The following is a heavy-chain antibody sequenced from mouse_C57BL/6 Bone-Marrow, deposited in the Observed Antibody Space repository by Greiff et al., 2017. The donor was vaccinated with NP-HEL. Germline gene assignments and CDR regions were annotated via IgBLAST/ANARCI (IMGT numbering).Heavy chain of an antibody. V-gene: IGHV1-5*01. J-gene: IGHJ2*01. CDR2: IYPGNSDT. Sequence: EVQLQQSGTVLARPGASVKMSCKTSGYTFTSYWMHWVKQRPGQGLEWIGAIYPGNSDTSYNQKFKGKAKLTAVTSASTAYMELSSLTNEDSAVYYCTRGENMDSNYVDYWGQGTTLTVSS. CDR3: TRGENMDSNYVDY. D-gene: IGHD2-5*01. CDR1: GYTFTSYW.